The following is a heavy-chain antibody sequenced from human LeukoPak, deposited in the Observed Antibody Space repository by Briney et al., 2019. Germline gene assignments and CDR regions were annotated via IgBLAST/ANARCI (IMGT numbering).Heavy chain of an antibody. J-gene: IGHJ4*02. D-gene: IGHD2-15*01. CDR1: GFQFSTYG. CDR2: ISNDGSNK. V-gene: IGHV3-30*18. Sequence: GGSLRLSCAASGFQFSTYGVHWVRQAPGKGLEWVAAISNDGSNKFYTDSVKGRFTISRDNPKSTMNLQMNSLRAEDTAVYYCAKGGGSIGRSYYFDYWGQGILVTVSS. CDR3: AKGGGSIGRSYYFDY.